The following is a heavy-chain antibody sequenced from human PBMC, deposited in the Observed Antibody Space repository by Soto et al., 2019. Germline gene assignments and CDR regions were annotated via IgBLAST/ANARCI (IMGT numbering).Heavy chain of an antibody. J-gene: IGHJ1*01. CDR2: IIPIFGTA. D-gene: IGHD6-19*01. Sequence: SVKVSCTASGGTFSSYAISWVRQAPGQGLEWMGGIIPIFGTANYAQKFQGRVTITADESSSTAYMELSSLRSEDTAVYYCASVGIAVAGTTLAYFQHWGQGTLVTVSS. CDR1: GGTFSSYA. V-gene: IGHV1-69*13. CDR3: ASVGIAVAGTTLAYFQH.